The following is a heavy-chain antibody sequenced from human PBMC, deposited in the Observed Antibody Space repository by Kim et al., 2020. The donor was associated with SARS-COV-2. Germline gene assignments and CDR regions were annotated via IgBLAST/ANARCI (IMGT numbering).Heavy chain of an antibody. CDR1: GGSVSSGHY. J-gene: IGHJ4*02. V-gene: IGHV4-61*01. D-gene: IGHD6-13*01. Sequence: SENLSLTCTVSGGSVSSGHYWSWNRQPPGKGLEWIGYVSYTGSTKYNPSLKSRVSISLDTSKNQFSLTLNSVTAADTAVYYCVQDWGRAAAGWGRGTLVTVSS. CDR2: VSYTGST. CDR3: VQDWGRAAAG.